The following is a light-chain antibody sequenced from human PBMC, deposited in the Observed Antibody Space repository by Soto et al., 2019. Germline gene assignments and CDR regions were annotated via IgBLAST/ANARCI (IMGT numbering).Light chain of an antibody. J-gene: IGKJ4*01. CDR2: DAS. V-gene: IGKV3-15*01. CDR3: QQFRNWPLT. CDR1: QNVYNN. Sequence: EIVMTQSPATLSVSPGEGATLSCKASQNVYNNLAWYQQRPGQPPRLLIYDASTRATGISARFSGSGYGTEFTLTISSLQSEDLAVYFCQQFRNWPLTFGGGTKVDIK.